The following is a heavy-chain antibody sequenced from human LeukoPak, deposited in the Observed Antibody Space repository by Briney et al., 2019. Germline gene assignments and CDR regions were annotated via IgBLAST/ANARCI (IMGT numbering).Heavy chain of an antibody. CDR2: INHRGST. Sequence: SETLSLTCAVYGESFSGYYWSWIRQPPGKGLEWIGEINHRGSTNYNPSLKSRVTISVDTSKNQFSLKLSSVTAADTAVYYCARGGAGSGSYYYYYYGMDVWGQGTTVTVSS. D-gene: IGHD3-10*01. CDR3: ARGGAGSGSYYYYYYGMDV. J-gene: IGHJ6*02. CDR1: GESFSGYY. V-gene: IGHV4-34*01.